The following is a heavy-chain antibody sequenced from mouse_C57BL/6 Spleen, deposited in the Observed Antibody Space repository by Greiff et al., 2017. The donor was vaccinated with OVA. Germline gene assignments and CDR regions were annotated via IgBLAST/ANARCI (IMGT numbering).Heavy chain of an antibody. CDR2: IYPGDGDT. Sequence: QVQLQQSGPELVKPGASVKISCKASGYAFSSSWMNWVKQRPGKGLEWIGRIYPGDGDTNYNGKFKGKATLTADKSSSTAYMQLSSLTSEDSAVYFCARLRDGFDYWGQGTTLTVSS. CDR1: GYAFSSSW. D-gene: IGHD3-3*01. J-gene: IGHJ2*01. CDR3: ARLRDGFDY. V-gene: IGHV1-82*01.